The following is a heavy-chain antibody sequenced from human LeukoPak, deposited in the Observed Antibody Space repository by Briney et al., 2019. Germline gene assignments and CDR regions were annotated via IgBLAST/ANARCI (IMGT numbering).Heavy chain of an antibody. V-gene: IGHV4-34*01. J-gene: IGHJ4*02. CDR2: INHSGST. Sequence: PSETLSLTCAVYGGSFSGYYWSWIRQPPGKGLEWIGEINHSGSTNYNPSLKSRVTISVDTSKNQFSLKLSSVTAADTAVYNCARKGVTTPADYWGQGTLVTVSS. CDR1: GGSFSGYY. D-gene: IGHD4-11*01. CDR3: ARKGVTTPADY.